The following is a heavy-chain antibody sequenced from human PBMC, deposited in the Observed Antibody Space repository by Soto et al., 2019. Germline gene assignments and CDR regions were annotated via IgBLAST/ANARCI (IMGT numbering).Heavy chain of an antibody. CDR2: IYHSGST. D-gene: IGHD6-6*01. J-gene: IGHJ5*02. CDR3: ASRPSASGFDP. Sequence: PSATLSLTCAVSGGSISSGGYSWIWIRQPPGKGLEWIGYIYHSGSTYYSPSLKSRVTISVDRSKNQFSLKLSSVTAADTAVYYFASRPSASGFDPWAQGTLVPVSS. V-gene: IGHV4-30-2*01. CDR1: GGSISSGGYS.